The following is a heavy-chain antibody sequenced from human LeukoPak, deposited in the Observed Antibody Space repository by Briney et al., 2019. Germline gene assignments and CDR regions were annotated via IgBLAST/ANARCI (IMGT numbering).Heavy chain of an antibody. CDR3: VTNYYDSSSYHPDFDY. D-gene: IGHD3-22*01. Sequence: GGSLRLSCAASGFAFSSYTMNWVRQAPVKGLEWVATIRGSGRNTYYADSVKGRFAISRDNSKNTLYLQMTSLRAEDTAVYYCVTNYYDSSSYHPDFDYWGQGALVTVSS. J-gene: IGHJ4*02. CDR1: GFAFSSYT. CDR2: IRGSGRNT. V-gene: IGHV3-23*01.